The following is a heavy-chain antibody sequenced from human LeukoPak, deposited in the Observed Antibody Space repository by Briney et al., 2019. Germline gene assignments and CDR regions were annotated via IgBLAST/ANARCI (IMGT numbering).Heavy chain of an antibody. J-gene: IGHJ5*02. CDR3: ARRRYSSSWYRWFDP. CDR2: INHSGST. D-gene: IGHD6-13*01. Sequence: SETLSLTCAVYGGSFSGYYWSWIRQPPGKGLEWIGEINHSGSTNYNPSLKSRVTISVDTSKNQFSLKLSSVTAADTAVYYCARRRYSSSWYRWFDPWGQGTLVTVSS. CDR1: GGSFSGYY. V-gene: IGHV4-34*01.